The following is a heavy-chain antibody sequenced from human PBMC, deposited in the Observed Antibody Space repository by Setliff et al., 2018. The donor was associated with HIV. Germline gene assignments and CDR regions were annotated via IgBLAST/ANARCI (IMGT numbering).Heavy chain of an antibody. CDR3: SRDQEHIIVVSATGNMPGYLHYYYMDV. D-gene: IGHD2-2*01. J-gene: IGHJ6*03. CDR1: GFTFGSYS. CDR2: MGFTSTSI. V-gene: IGHV3-48*03. Sequence: LRLSCAASGFTFGSYSMNWVRQAPGKGLEWVTYMGFTSTSITYADSVKGRFTISRDNANNLLYLQMNSLRAEDTAVYYCSRDQEHIIVVSATGNMPGYLHYYYMDVWGKGSTVTVSS.